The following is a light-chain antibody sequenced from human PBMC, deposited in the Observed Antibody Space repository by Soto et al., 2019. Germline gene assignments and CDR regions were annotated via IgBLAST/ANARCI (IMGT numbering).Light chain of an antibody. CDR1: QSISIY. CDR3: QQRRDWPLT. Sequence: PGERATLSCGANQSISIYLAWYQQKPGQAPRLIIYDASKRATGIPARFSGSGAGTDFTLTISRIEPEDFAVYYCQQRRDWPLTFGGGTKVEIK. V-gene: IGKV3-11*01. J-gene: IGKJ4*01. CDR2: DAS.